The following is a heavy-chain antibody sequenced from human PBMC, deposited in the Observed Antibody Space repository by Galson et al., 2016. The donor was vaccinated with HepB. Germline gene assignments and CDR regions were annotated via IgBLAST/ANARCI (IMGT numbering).Heavy chain of an antibody. CDR2: ISYSGST. CDR1: GGSVSGYY. D-gene: IGHD3-22*01. Sequence: SETLSLTCTVSGGSVSGYYWNWIRQTPGKGLEWIGHISYSGSTNYNPSLKSRVTISIDTSNNQFSLKMTSMTAADTAVYYCARSDSSGFYYDFDYWGQGTLVTISS. V-gene: IGHV4-59*02. J-gene: IGHJ4*02. CDR3: ARSDSSGFYYDFDY.